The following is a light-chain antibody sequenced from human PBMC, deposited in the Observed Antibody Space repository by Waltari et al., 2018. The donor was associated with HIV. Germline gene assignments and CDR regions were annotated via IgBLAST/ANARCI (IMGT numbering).Light chain of an antibody. Sequence: QSVLTQPPSVSGAPGQRVTISGTGSSSNIGEGYDIHWYQQLPGTAPKLLIYDNSNRPSGVPDRFSGSKSGTSASLAITGLQAEDEADYYCQSYDSSLIGYVFGTGTKVTVL. CDR2: DNS. V-gene: IGLV1-40*01. CDR3: QSYDSSLIGYV. J-gene: IGLJ1*01. CDR1: SSNIGEGYD.